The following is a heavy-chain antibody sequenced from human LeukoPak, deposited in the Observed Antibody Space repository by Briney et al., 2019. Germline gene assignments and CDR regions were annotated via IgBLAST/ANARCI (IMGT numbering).Heavy chain of an antibody. D-gene: IGHD3-16*01. Sequence: GGSLRLSCAASGFTFSSYAMHWVRQAPGKGLEWVAVIWYDGSNKNYADSVKGRFTISRDNSKNTLYLQMNSLRAEDTAVYYCATNSYTGSSKNTFNFWGQGTLVTVSS. J-gene: IGHJ4*02. CDR3: ATNSYTGSSKNTFNF. CDR1: GFTFSSYA. V-gene: IGHV3-33*08. CDR2: IWYDGSNK.